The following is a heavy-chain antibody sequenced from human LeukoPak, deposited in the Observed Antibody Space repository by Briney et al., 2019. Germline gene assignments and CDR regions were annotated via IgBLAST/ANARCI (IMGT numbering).Heavy chain of an antibody. CDR1: GYTFTGYY. Sequence: ASVKVSCKASGYTFTGYYMHWVRQAPGQGPEWMGRINPNSGGTKCADKFQGRVTMTRDTSISTAYMELSRLRSDDTAVYYCARDNSDYDFSHNWFDPWGQGTLVTVSS. D-gene: IGHD5-12*01. CDR2: INPNSGGT. V-gene: IGHV1-2*02. CDR3: ARDNSDYDFSHNWFDP. J-gene: IGHJ5*02.